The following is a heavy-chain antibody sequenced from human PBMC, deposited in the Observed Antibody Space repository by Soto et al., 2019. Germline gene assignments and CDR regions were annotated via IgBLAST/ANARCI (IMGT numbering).Heavy chain of an antibody. J-gene: IGHJ4*02. CDR3: AKDSSGWYFDY. Sequence: QVQLVESGGGVVQPGRSLRLSCAASGFTFSSYGRHWVRQAPGKGLEWVAVISYDGSNKYYADSVKGRFTISRDNSKNTLYLQMNSLRAEDTAVYYCAKDSSGWYFDYWGQGTLVTVSS. D-gene: IGHD6-19*01. V-gene: IGHV3-30*18. CDR1: GFTFSSYG. CDR2: ISYDGSNK.